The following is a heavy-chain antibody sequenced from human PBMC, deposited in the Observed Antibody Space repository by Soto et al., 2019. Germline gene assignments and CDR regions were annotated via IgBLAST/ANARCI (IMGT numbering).Heavy chain of an antibody. CDR2: INAGNGNT. D-gene: IGHD3-3*01. CDR3: ARVSGYYAPDY. CDR1: GYTFTSYA. J-gene: IGHJ4*02. V-gene: IGHV1-3*01. Sequence: SCKASGYTFTSYAMHWVRQAPGQRLEWMGWINAGNGNTKYSQKFQGRVTITRDTSASTAYMELSSLRSEDTAVYYCARVSGYYAPDYWGQGTLVTVSS.